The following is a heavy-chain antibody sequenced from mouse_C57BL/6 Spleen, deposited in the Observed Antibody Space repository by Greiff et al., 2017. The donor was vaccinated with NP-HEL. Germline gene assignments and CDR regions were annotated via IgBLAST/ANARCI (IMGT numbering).Heavy chain of an antibody. V-gene: IGHV5-9-1*02. CDR3: TRERTTGTGSFDD. J-gene: IGHJ2*01. CDR1: GFTFSSYA. Sequence: EVMLVESGEGLVKPGGSLKLSCAASGFTFSSYAMSWVRQTPEKRLEWVAYISSGGDYIYYADTVKGRFTISRDNARNTLYRQMSSLKSEDTAMYYCTRERTTGTGSFDDWGPGTTLTVSS. D-gene: IGHD4-1*01. CDR2: ISSGGDYI.